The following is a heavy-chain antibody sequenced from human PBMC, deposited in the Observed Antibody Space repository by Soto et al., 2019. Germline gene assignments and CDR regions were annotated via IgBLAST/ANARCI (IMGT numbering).Heavy chain of an antibody. D-gene: IGHD2-2*02. CDR1: GFTFSSYA. J-gene: IGHJ5*02. CDR2: ISGSGGST. CDR3: AKGSKEFYTENWFDP. V-gene: IGHV3-23*01. Sequence: EVQLLESGGGLVQPGGSLRLSCAASGFTFSSYAMSWVPQAPGKGLEWVSAISGSGGSTYYADSVKGRFTISRDNSKNTLYLQMNSLRAGDTAVYYCAKGSKEFYTENWFDPWGQGTLVTVSS.